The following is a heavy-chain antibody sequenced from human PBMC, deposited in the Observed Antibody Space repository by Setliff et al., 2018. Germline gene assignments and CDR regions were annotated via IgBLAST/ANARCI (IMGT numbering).Heavy chain of an antibody. D-gene: IGHD2-2*01. CDR2: ISAYNGYI. V-gene: IGHV1-18*01. Sequence: ASVKVSCKASGGTFSNYGVSWVRQAPGQGLEWMGWISAYNGYIIYAQKFQGRVTMTTDTSTSTAYMEVRRLRSDDTAIYYCARAPSTVVVPATVHSFDPWGQGTLVTVSS. CDR1: GGTFSNYG. CDR3: ARAPSTVVVPATVHSFDP. J-gene: IGHJ5*02.